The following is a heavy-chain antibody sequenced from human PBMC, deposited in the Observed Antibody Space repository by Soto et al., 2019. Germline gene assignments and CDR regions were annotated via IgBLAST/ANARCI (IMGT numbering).Heavy chain of an antibody. CDR3: ARDPSSEYYYDSSGRYGMDV. CDR2: IYYSGST. Sequence: SETLSLTCTVSGGSISSGGYYWSWIRQHPGKGLEWIGYIYYSGSTYYNPSLKSRVTISVDTSKNQFSLKLSSVTAADTAVYYCARDPSSEYYYDSSGRYGMDVWGQGTTVTVS. V-gene: IGHV4-31*03. J-gene: IGHJ6*02. D-gene: IGHD3-22*01. CDR1: GGSISSGGYY.